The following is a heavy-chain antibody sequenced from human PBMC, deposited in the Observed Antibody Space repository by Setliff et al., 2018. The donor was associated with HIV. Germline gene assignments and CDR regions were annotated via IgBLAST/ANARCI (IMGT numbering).Heavy chain of an antibody. V-gene: IGHV4-34*01. Sequence: SETLSLTCAVYGGSFSGYYWSWIRQPPGKGLEWIGEINDNGSTNYNPSLMSRVTISVDTSKNQFSLKLSSVTAADTAVYYCARVRGRYYYHYAMDVWGQGTTVTVSS. CDR2: INDNGST. CDR1: GGSFSGYY. D-gene: IGHD3-10*01. J-gene: IGHJ6*02. CDR3: ARVRGRYYYHYAMDV.